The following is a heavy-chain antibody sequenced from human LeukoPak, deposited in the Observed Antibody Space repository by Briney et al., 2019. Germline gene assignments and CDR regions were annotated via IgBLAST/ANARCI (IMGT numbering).Heavy chain of an antibody. V-gene: IGHV1-2*02. CDR3: ARDPAQSYYTDV. CDR1: GYSFTAYY. Sequence: ASVKVSCKASGYSFTAYYIHWVRQAPGQGLERMGWMYPKSPGTNYAQKFQGRVTMTRDTSISTAYMELSSLTSDDSAVYYCARDPAQSYYTDVWGIGTTVTVSS. J-gene: IGHJ6*03. CDR2: MYPKSPGT.